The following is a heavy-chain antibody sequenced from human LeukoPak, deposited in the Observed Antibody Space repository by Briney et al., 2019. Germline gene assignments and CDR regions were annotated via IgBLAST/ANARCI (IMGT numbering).Heavy chain of an antibody. CDR3: VKDLSYESSGSFFDY. D-gene: IGHD3-22*01. V-gene: IGHV3-43*01. Sequence: GGSLRLSCAASGFAFEDYTMHWVRQAPGKTLEWVSLISWDGTTYYTDSVKGRFTISRDNSRDSLYLQMDTLRSEDTAFYYCVKDLSYESSGSFFDYWGQGTLVTVSS. J-gene: IGHJ4*02. CDR1: GFAFEDYT. CDR2: ISWDGTT.